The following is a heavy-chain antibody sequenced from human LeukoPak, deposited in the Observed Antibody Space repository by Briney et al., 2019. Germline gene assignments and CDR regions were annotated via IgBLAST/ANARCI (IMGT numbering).Heavy chain of an antibody. CDR2: ISYDGSNK. CDR3: ARDLCITMIVGTRGLCGYGMDV. J-gene: IGHJ6*02. V-gene: IGHV3-30-3*01. D-gene: IGHD3-22*01. CDR1: GSTFSSYA. Sequence: PGGSLRLSCAASGSTFSSYAMHWVRQAPGKGLEWVAVISYDGSNKYYADSVKGRLTISRDNSKNTLYLQMNSLRAEDTAVYYCARDLCITMIVGTRGLCGYGMDVWGQGTTVTVSS.